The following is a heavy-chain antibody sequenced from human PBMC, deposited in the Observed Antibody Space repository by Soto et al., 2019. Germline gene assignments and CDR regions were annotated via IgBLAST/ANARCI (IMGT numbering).Heavy chain of an antibody. CDR3: VWEGRSSDPDFQYYGMDV. J-gene: IGHJ6*02. CDR1: RFILSNAW. V-gene: IGHV3-15*01. Sequence: GGSLRLSCVASRFILSNAWMSWVRQAPGKGLEWVGQIKSKTDGGTTEYAPPVKGRFIISRDDSKNMVYLQMNSLKIEDTAVYYCVWEGRSSDPDFQYYGMDVWGQGTTVTVYS. CDR2: IKSKTDGGTT. D-gene: IGHD6-6*01.